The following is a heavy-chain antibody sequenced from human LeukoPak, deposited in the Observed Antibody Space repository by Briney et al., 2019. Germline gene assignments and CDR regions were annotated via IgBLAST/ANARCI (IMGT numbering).Heavy chain of an antibody. Sequence: GGSLRPSCEASGFTFSSYAMSWVRQAPGKGLEWVSAISGSGGSTYYADSVKGRFTISRDNSKNTLYLQMNSLRAEDTAVYYCAKMRRYYYDSSGTLFDYWGQGTLVTVSS. V-gene: IGHV3-23*01. J-gene: IGHJ4*02. CDR1: GFTFSSYA. CDR2: ISGSGGST. CDR3: AKMRRYYYDSSGTLFDY. D-gene: IGHD3-22*01.